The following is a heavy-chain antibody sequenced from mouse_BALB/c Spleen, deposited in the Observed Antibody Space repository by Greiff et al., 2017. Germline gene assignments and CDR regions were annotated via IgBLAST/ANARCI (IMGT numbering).Heavy chain of an antibody. CDR2: IDPFNGGT. D-gene: IGHD1-1*01. Sequence: VQLKQSGPELMKPGASVKISCKASGYSFTSYYMHWVKQSHGKSLEWIGYIDPFNGGTSYNQKFKGKATLTVDKSSSTAYMHLSSLTSEDSAVYYCARWGLYYYGSSHYWGQGTTLTVSS. CDR3: ARWGLYYYGSSHY. J-gene: IGHJ2*01. V-gene: IGHV1S135*01. CDR1: GYSFTSYY.